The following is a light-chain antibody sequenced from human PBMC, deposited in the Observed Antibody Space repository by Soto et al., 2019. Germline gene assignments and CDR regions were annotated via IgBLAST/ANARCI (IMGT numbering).Light chain of an antibody. CDR3: HQHDNWPQT. Sequence: EMVLTQSPASLSLSPVDIATLSCMAGQTINNNLAWYQQKPGQTPRLVIYGASNRATGVPARFSGSGSGTDFTLTISSLQSEDFAVYYCHQHDNWPQTFGQGTKVDIK. V-gene: IGKV3-11*01. CDR2: GAS. J-gene: IGKJ1*01. CDR1: QTINNN.